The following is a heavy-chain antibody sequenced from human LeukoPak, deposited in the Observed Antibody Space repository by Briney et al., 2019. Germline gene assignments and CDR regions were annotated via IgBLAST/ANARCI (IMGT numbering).Heavy chain of an antibody. CDR2: ISAYNGNT. CDR3: ARAGGATGGNKAFDI. J-gene: IGHJ3*02. CDR1: GYTFTSYG. Sequence: ASVKVSCKASGYTFTSYGISWVRQAPGQGLEWMGWISAYNGNTNYAQKLQGRVIMTTDTSTSTAYMELRSLRADDTAVYYCARAGGATGGNKAFDIWGQGTMVTVSS. D-gene: IGHD2-8*02. V-gene: IGHV1-18*01.